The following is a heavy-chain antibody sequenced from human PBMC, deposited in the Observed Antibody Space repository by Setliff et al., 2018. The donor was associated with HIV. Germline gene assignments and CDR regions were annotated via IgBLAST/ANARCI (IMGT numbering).Heavy chain of an antibody. D-gene: IGHD3-16*01. CDR1: GFIFSSHD. V-gene: IGHV3-13*01. J-gene: IGHJ6*02. CDR2: VGTGGDT. CDR3: AREIQVVYTGGHYFYGMDV. Sequence: GGSLRLSCEASGFIFSSHDFHWVRQAAGQGLEWVSAVGTGGDTYYVDSVKGRFTISRDNARNSLYLQMNNLGAGDTAVYYCAREIQVVYTGGHYFYGMDVWGQGTAVTVSS.